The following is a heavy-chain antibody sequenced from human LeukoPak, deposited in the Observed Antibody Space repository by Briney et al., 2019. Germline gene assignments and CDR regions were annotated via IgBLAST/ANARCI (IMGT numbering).Heavy chain of an antibody. Sequence: SQTLSLTCTVSGGSISSGSYYWSWIRQPAGKGLEWIGRIYTSGSTNYNPSLKSRVTISVDTSKNQFSLKLSSVTAADTAVYYCARDHGGGLRFLPRVAFDIWGQGTMVTVSS. D-gene: IGHD3-3*01. CDR2: IYTSGST. J-gene: IGHJ3*02. CDR3: ARDHGGGLRFLPRVAFDI. CDR1: GGSISSGSYY. V-gene: IGHV4-61*02.